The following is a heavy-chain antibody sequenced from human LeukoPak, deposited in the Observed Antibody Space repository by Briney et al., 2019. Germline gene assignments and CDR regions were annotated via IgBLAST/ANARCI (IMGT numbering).Heavy chain of an antibody. Sequence: ETLSLTCAVYGGSFSGYYWSWIRQPPGKGLEWIGYIYYSGSTNYNPSLKSRVTISVDTSKNQFSLKLSSVTAADTAVYYCARIGHEDYYFDYWGQGTLVTVSS. CDR3: ARIGHEDYYFDY. CDR1: GGSFSGYY. CDR2: IYYSGST. J-gene: IGHJ4*02. V-gene: IGHV4-59*01.